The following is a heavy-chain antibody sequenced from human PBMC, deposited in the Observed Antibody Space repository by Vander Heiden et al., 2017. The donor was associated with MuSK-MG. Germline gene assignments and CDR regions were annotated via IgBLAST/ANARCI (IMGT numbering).Heavy chain of an antibody. D-gene: IGHD3-3*01. J-gene: IGHJ4*02. CDR3: ARGKSGYYFDS. CDR1: GDSMSFHY. V-gene: IGHV4-59*08. CDR2: IYYIGIT. Sequence: QVQLQESGPGLVKPSDTLSLTCTVSGDSMSFHYWSWIRQSPGKGLEWIGYIYYIGITKYNPSLQSRVTISVDTSKNQFSLNFKSVTAADTAVYYCARGKSGYYFDSWGLGTLVTVSS.